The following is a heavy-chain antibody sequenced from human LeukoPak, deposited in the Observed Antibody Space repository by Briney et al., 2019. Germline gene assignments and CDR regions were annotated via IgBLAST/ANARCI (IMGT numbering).Heavy chain of an antibody. CDR1: GFTFSSYA. D-gene: IGHD6-19*01. V-gene: IGHV3-23*01. CDR3: AKEAVAGNYYYYSGMDV. Sequence: GGSLRLSCAASGFTFSSYAMSWVRQAPGEGLEWVSAISGSGGSTYYADSVKGRFTISRDNSKNTLYLQMNSLRAEDTAVYYCAKEAVAGNYYYYSGMDVWGQGTTVTVS. J-gene: IGHJ6*02. CDR2: ISGSGGST.